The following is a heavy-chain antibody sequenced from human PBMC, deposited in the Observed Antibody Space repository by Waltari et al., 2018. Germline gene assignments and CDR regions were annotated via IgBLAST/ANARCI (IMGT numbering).Heavy chain of an antibody. Sequence: QAQLVESGGGVVQPGGSLRISCAASGFNFNNQGMHWVRQAPGKGPEWVAFIEYDGYNKHYADSVKGRFTISRDNSKNTLYLQLSGLSREDTAVYSCAKGPDSSHYFSNWLDPWGQGTLVTVSS. V-gene: IGHV3-30*02. CDR2: IEYDGYNK. D-gene: IGHD3-22*01. CDR1: GFNFNNQG. J-gene: IGHJ5*02. CDR3: AKGPDSSHYFSNWLDP.